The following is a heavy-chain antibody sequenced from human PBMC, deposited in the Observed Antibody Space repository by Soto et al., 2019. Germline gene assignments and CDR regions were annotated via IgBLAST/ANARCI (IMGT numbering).Heavy chain of an antibody. CDR2: IYYSGST. Sequence: PSETLSLTCTVSGGSISSGDYYWSWIRQPPGKGLEWIGYIYYSGSTYYNPSLKSRVAISVDTSKNQFSLKLSSVTAADTAVHYCTRRLSNCSNTSCYGGMDVRGQGTTVTVSS. D-gene: IGHD2-2*01. J-gene: IGHJ6*02. V-gene: IGHV4-30-4*01. CDR3: TRRLSNCSNTSCYGGMDV. CDR1: GGSISSGDYY.